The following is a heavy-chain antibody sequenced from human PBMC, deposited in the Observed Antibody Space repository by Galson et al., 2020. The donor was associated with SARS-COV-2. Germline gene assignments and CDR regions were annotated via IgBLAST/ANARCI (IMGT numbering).Heavy chain of an antibody. CDR2: IHYSGNT. CDR3: ARLPGKSGSYYVDY. J-gene: IGHJ4*02. CDR1: GGYISSHY. V-gene: IGHV4-59*11. D-gene: IGHD1-26*01. Sequence: SATLSLTCTVSGGYISSHYWSWIRQPPGKGLEWIGYIHYSGNTNYNPSLKSRVTISVDTSKNQFSLKLSSVTAADTAVDYCARLPGKSGSYYVDYWGQGTLVTVSS.